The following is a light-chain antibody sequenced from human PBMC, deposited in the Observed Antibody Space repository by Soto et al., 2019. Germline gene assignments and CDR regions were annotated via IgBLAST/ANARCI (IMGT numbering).Light chain of an antibody. CDR2: EVV. V-gene: IGLV2-8*01. J-gene: IGLJ1*01. CDR1: KNDIGVYDF. Sequence: QSVLTQPPSASGSPGQSVTISCTGTKNDIGVYDFVSWYQHHPGKAPRLIIYEVVQRPSGVPDRFSGSKSGNTASLTVSGLQAADEADYFCTSYAGSNTYVFGSGPKLTVL. CDR3: TSYAGSNTYV.